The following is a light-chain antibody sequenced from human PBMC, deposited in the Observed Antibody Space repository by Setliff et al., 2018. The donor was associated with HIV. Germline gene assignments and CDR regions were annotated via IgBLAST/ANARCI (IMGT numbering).Light chain of an antibody. Sequence: QSALAQPASVSGSPGQSITISCTGTSSDVGGYNYVSWYQQHPGKAPKLMIYDVSDRPSGVSNLFSGSKSDNTASLTISGLQADDEGDYYCSSYTGSRNYVFGTGTNVTVL. CDR2: DVS. J-gene: IGLJ1*01. CDR1: SSDVGGYNY. CDR3: SSYTGSRNYV. V-gene: IGLV2-14*03.